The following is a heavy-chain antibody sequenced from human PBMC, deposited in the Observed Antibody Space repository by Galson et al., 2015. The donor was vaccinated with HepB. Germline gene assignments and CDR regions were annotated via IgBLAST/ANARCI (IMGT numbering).Heavy chain of an antibody. D-gene: IGHD2-2*01. J-gene: IGHJ5*02. CDR1: GFTFDNYA. V-gene: IGHV3-30-3*01. CDR3: AREFGIVPAALGLKNWFDP. CDR2: VAYHGGND. Sequence: SLRLSCAASGFTFDNYAMHWIRQAPGEGLEWVAVVAYHGGNDHYADSVRGRFTMSRDNSKNTVYLQMNNLTTADTAVYYCAREFGIVPAALGLKNWFDPWGQEPGSPSPQ.